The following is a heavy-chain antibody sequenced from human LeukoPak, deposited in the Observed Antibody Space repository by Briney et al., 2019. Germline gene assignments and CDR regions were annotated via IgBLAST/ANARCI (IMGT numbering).Heavy chain of an antibody. Sequence: SETLSLTCTVSGGSISSSSDYWGWVRQAPGKGLEWIGSIYYHESTYYNSSLKSRVTISVDTSKNQFSLKLNSVTAADTAVYYCAREGEVVVAATDYYYYYYMDVWGKGTTVTISS. CDR1: GGSISSSSDY. CDR3: AREGEVVVAATDYYYYYYMDV. V-gene: IGHV4-39*02. J-gene: IGHJ6*03. CDR2: IYYHEST. D-gene: IGHD2-15*01.